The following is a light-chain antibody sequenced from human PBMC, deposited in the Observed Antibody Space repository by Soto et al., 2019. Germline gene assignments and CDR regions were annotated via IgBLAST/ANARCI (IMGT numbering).Light chain of an antibody. V-gene: IGKV4-1*01. Sequence: MVMMQKSESPVLLLGERGAITCKSSQTSVNSPNTNNYLTWYQQKPGQPPKLLIYCASSRASGVPDRFSGSGSGTDFTLTISNLQAEDVAVYYCQQSYDSPLTFGGGTKVDIK. CDR2: CAS. CDR1: QTSVNSPNTNNY. J-gene: IGKJ4*01. CDR3: QQSYDSPLT.